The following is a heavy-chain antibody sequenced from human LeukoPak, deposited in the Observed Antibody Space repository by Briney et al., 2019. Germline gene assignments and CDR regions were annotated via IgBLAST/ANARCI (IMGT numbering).Heavy chain of an antibody. CDR2: IYWDDVT. V-gene: IGHV2-5*02. Sequence: SGPTLVKPTQTLTLTCTFSGFSLSSSGMGVGWIRQPSGKALEWLASIYWDDVTRYSPSLQSRVTITKDTSKNQVVLTMTDMDPVDTATYYRAHRRYNSVWYPFNYWGQGTLVTVSS. D-gene: IGHD6-19*01. J-gene: IGHJ4*02. CDR1: GFSLSSSGMG. CDR3: AHRRYNSVWYPFNY.